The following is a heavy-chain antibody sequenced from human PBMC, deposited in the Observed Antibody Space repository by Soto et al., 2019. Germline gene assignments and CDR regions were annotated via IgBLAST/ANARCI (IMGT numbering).Heavy chain of an antibody. J-gene: IGHJ4*01. V-gene: IGHV3-64D*06. CDR2: VSTSGRST. Sequence: GGSLRLSCSASGFIFSESTIYWVRQVPGKGLEAISAVSTSGRSTYYADSVKDRFTISRDNSKNTLFLQMGSLRPEDTAIYYCVKQAHGLDGVAFDYWGHGTQVTVSS. CDR1: GFIFSEST. D-gene: IGHD2-15*01. CDR3: VKQAHGLDGVAFDY.